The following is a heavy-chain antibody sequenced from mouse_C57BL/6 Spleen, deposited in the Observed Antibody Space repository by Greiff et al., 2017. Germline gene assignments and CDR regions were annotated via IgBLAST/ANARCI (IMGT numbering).Heavy chain of an antibody. D-gene: IGHD1-1*01. J-gene: IGHJ2*01. CDR1: GYTFTDYE. Sequence: VQLQQPGAELVRPGASVTLSCKASGYTFTDYEMHWVKQTPVHGLEWIGAIDPETGGTAYNQKFKGKAILTADKSSSTAYMELRSLTSEDSAVYYCTGYYYGSSYCFDYWGQGTTLTVSS. CDR3: TGYYYGSSYCFDY. V-gene: IGHV1-15*01. CDR2: IDPETGGT.